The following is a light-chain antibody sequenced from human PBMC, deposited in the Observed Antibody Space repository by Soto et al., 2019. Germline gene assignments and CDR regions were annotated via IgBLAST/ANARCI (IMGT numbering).Light chain of an antibody. Sequence: VVTHAPLSLSVTPGEPASMSCRASRGLLGNDDGHTYVDRYHQRPGHAPQLLIYTLSSLASSVPDMFSGSGSHNEFTLRISRVEAEVVGVYYCMQRIAFPITFGQRTRLEIK. V-gene: IGKV2-40*01. CDR2: TLS. J-gene: IGKJ5*01. CDR1: RGLLGNDDGHTY. CDR3: MQRIAFPIT.